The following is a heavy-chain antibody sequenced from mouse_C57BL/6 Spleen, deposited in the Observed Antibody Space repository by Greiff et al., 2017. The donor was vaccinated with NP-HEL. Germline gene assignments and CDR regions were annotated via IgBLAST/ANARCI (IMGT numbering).Heavy chain of an antibody. Sequence: VQLQQPGTELVKPGASVKLSCKASGYTFTSYWMHWVKQRPGQGLEWIGNINPRNGGTNYNEKFKSKATLTVDKSSSTAYMQLSSLTSEDSAVYYCASTILPYYYAMDYWGQGTSVTVSS. V-gene: IGHV1-53*01. CDR1: GYTFTSYW. J-gene: IGHJ4*01. CDR2: INPRNGGT. CDR3: ASTILPYYYAMDY. D-gene: IGHD2-1*01.